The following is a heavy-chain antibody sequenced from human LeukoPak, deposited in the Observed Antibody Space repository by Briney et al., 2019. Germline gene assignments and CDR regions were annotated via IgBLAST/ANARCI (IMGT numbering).Heavy chain of an antibody. CDR3: CITMVRGGRLDAFDI. J-gene: IGHJ3*02. Sequence: GGSLRLSCAASGFTFSSNAMSWVRQAPGKGLEWVSAISGSGGSTYYADSVKGRFTISRDNSKNTLYLQMNSLRAEDTAVYYCCITMVRGGRLDAFDIWGQGTMVTVSS. CDR2: ISGSGGST. CDR1: GFTFSSNA. D-gene: IGHD3-10*01. V-gene: IGHV3-23*01.